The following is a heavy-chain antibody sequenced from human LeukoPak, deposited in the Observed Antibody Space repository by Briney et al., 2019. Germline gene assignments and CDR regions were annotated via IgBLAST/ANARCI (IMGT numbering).Heavy chain of an antibody. J-gene: IGHJ4*02. CDR2: IKQDGSEK. CDR3: ARDRGQWLFDY. Sequence: GGSLRLSCAASGFTFSSYWMSWVRQAPGEGLEWVANIKQDGSEKYYVDSVKGRFTISRDDAKNSLYLQMNSLRAEDTAVYYCARDRGQWLFDYWGQGTLVTVSS. V-gene: IGHV3-7*01. CDR1: GFTFSSYW. D-gene: IGHD6-19*01.